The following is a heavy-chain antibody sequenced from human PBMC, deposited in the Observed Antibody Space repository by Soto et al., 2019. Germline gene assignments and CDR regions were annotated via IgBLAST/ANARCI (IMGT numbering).Heavy chain of an antibody. CDR2: IDSDESRT. D-gene: IGHD5-18*01. J-gene: IGHJ4*02. Sequence: QPGGSLRLSCAASGFTFSSYSMHWVRQAPGKGLVWVSRIDSDESRTRYADSVKGRFTISRDNAKNTLYLQMNSLRAEDTAMYFCARDVQLQSFDYWGQGTLVTVSS. CDR1: GFTFSSYS. V-gene: IGHV3-74*01. CDR3: ARDVQLQSFDY.